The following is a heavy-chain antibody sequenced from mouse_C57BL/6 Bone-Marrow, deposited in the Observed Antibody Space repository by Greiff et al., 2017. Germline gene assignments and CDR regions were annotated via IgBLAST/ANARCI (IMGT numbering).Heavy chain of an antibody. CDR2: IHPNNGST. V-gene: IGHV1-64*01. Sequence: VQLQQPGAELVKPGASVKLSCKASGYTFTSYWMHWVKQRPGQGLEWIGMIHPNNGSTTYNEKFKSKATLTVDKSSSTAYMQLSSRTSEDSAVYYCARDGYYGGAMDYWGQGTSVTVSS. CDR1: GYTFTSYW. D-gene: IGHD2-3*01. CDR3: ARDGYYGGAMDY. J-gene: IGHJ4*01.